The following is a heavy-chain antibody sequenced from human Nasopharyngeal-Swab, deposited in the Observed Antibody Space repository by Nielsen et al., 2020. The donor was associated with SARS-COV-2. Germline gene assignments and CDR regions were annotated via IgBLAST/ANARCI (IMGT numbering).Heavy chain of an antibody. Sequence: GESLKISCAASGFTFENNAMHWVRQAPGKGLEWVANIKQDGSEKYYVDSVKGRFTISRDNAKNSLYLQMNSLRAEDTAVYYCARITRAVVIGGSDYWGQGTLVTVSS. V-gene: IGHV3-7*01. CDR3: ARITRAVVIGGSDY. J-gene: IGHJ4*02. CDR1: GFTFENNA. D-gene: IGHD3-22*01. CDR2: IKQDGSEK.